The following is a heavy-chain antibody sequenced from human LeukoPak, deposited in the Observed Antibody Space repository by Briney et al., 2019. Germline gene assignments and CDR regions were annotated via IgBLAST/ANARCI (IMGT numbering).Heavy chain of an antibody. Sequence: SETLSLTCSVSGGSIRSLGYSWGWIRQPPGKGLEWIASMYYTGTTYYNPSLKSRVTMSVDTSKNQFSLNLTSVTAADTAVFYCARSVSAYAGRGWLDPWGQGTLVTVSS. CDR2: MYYTGTT. CDR1: GGSIRSLGYS. D-gene: IGHD5-12*01. CDR3: ARSVSAYAGRGWLDP. J-gene: IGHJ5*02. V-gene: IGHV4-39*07.